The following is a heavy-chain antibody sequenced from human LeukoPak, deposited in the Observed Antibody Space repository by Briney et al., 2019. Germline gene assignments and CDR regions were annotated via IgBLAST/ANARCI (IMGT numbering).Heavy chain of an antibody. D-gene: IGHD3-9*01. CDR1: GFTVSSNY. CDR2: VSGRDTST. V-gene: IGHV3-23*01. J-gene: IGHJ4*02. Sequence: GGSLRLSCAASGFTVSSNYMSWVRQAPGKGLEWVSAVSGRDTSTYYADPVKGRFTISRDNSKNTLYLQMNSLRAEDTAIYYCAKWGDYDVLTGYYDSDYWGQGTLVTVSS. CDR3: AKWGDYDVLTGYYDSDY.